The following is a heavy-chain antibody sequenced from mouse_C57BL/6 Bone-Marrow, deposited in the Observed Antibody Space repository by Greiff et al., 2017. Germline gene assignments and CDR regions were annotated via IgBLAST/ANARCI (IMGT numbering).Heavy chain of an antibody. CDR3: ARRTTGFFDY. J-gene: IGHJ2*01. CDR1: GFTFSDYG. V-gene: IGHV5-17*01. CDR2: ISSGSSTI. Sequence: EVMLVESGGGLVKPGGSLKLSCAASGFTFSDYGMHWVRQAPEKGLEWVAYISSGSSTIYYADTVKGRFTISRDNAKNTLFLQMTSLRSEDTAMYYCARRTTGFFDYWGQGTTLTVSS. D-gene: IGHD1-1*01.